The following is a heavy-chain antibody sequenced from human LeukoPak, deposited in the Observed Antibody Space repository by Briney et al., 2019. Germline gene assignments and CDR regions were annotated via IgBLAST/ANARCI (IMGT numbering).Heavy chain of an antibody. D-gene: IGHD5/OR15-5a*01. Sequence: PGGPLRLSCAASGFTFSSYGMHWVRQAPGKGLEWVALIWYDGSNKYYADSVKGRFTISGDNSKNTLYLQMNSLRAEDTAVYYCARASSYFDYWGQGTLVTVSS. CDR3: ARASSYFDY. CDR2: IWYDGSNK. J-gene: IGHJ4*02. V-gene: IGHV3-33*01. CDR1: GFTFSSYG.